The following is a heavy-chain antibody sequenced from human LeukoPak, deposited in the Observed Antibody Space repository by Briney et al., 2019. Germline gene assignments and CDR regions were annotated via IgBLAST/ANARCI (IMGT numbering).Heavy chain of an antibody. Sequence: GGSLRLSCAASGFSFTSYWMSWVRQAPGKGLEWVASIKEDGSEKYYADSVKGRFTISRDNAKNTLYLQMNSLRAEDTAVYYCARGRTEGATVTTAYWGQGALVTVSS. CDR2: IKEDGSEK. V-gene: IGHV3-7*02. D-gene: IGHD4-17*01. CDR3: ARGRTEGATVTTAY. J-gene: IGHJ4*02. CDR1: GFSFTSYW.